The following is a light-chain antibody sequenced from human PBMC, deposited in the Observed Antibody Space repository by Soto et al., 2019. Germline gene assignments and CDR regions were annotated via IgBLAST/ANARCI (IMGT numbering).Light chain of an antibody. CDR3: QQYGSSRWT. CDR2: GAS. J-gene: IGKJ1*01. V-gene: IGKV3-20*01. Sequence: EIVLTQSPGTLSLSPGERATLSCSASQSVSSSYLAWYQQKPGQAPRLLIYGASSRATGIPDRFSGSGSGTDFTLTISRLEHEDVAVYYCQQYGSSRWTFGQGTNVEIK. CDR1: QSVSSSY.